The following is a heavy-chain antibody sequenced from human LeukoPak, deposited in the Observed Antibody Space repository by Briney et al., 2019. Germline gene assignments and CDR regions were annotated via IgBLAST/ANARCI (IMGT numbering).Heavy chain of an antibody. CDR1: GFTSSSNA. V-gene: IGHV3-23*01. Sequence: GGSLRLSCAASGFTSSSNALAMSWVRQAPGKGLEWVSVISGSGGSTYYADSVKGRFTISRDSSKNTLYLQMNSLRAEDTAMYYCATIPSSGMSYYYYYAMDVWGQGTTVTVSS. J-gene: IGHJ6*02. CDR3: ATIPSSGMSYYYYYAMDV. D-gene: IGHD3-3*01. CDR2: ISGSGGST.